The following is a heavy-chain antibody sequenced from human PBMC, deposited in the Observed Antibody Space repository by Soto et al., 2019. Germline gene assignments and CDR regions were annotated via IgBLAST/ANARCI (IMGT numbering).Heavy chain of an antibody. V-gene: IGHV3-66*04. J-gene: IGHJ2*01. CDR3: ARHVGSYWYFDL. D-gene: IGHD1-26*01. CDR1: GFTVSSSY. Sequence: EVQLVESGGGLVQPGGSLRLSCAASGFTVSSSYMGWVRQAPGKGLEWVSSIYTGVNTYYADSVRDRCTISTDNFKDTLYLHMNSLRCDDTAMYYCARHVGSYWYFDLWGRGTLVTVSS. CDR2: IYTGVNT.